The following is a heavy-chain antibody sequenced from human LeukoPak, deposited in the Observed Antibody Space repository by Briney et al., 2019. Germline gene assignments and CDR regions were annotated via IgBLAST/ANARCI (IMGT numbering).Heavy chain of an antibody. J-gene: IGHJ4*02. Sequence: SETLSLTCTVSGYYISSGYYWGWIQQPPGKGLEWIGSIYHSGSTYYNPSLKSRVTISVDTSKNQFSLKLSSVTAADTAVYYCARGTVPSYWGQGTLVTVSS. D-gene: IGHD3-10*01. V-gene: IGHV4-38-2*02. CDR2: IYHSGST. CDR3: ARGTVPSY. CDR1: GYYISSGYY.